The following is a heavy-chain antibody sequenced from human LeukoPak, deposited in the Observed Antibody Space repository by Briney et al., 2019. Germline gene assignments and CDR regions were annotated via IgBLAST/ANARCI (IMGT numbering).Heavy chain of an antibody. J-gene: IGHJ4*02. CDR2: IYYSGGT. CDR1: GGSISSSNYY. D-gene: IGHD3-10*01. Sequence: SETLSLTCTVSGGSISSSNYYWGWIRQPPGKGLEWIGSIYYSGGTYYNPSLKSRVTISVDTSKNQFSLKVSSVTAANTAVYYCARSYGSGSSAGYWGQGTLVTVSS. V-gene: IGHV4-39*01. CDR3: ARSYGSGSSAGY.